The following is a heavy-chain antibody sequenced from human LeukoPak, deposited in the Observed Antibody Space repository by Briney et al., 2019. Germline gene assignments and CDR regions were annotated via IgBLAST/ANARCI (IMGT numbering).Heavy chain of an antibody. CDR3: ARAEGYGGELDS. J-gene: IGHJ4*02. Sequence: GGSLRLSCAASGFTFSDYYMSWVRQAPGKGLEWVSYISSSGTNIYYADSVKGRFTISRENSKNRLYLQMNSLRAEDTAVYYCARAEGYGGELDSWGQGTLVTVSS. CDR2: ISSSGTNI. V-gene: IGHV3-11*04. CDR1: GFTFSDYY. D-gene: IGHD4-23*01.